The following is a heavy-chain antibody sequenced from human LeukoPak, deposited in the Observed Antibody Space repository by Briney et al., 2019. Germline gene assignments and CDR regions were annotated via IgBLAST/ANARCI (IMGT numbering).Heavy chain of an antibody. CDR2: INHSGST. CDR1: GGSFSGYY. V-gene: IGHV4-34*01. Sequence: SETLSLTCAVYGGSFSGYYWSWIRQPPGKGLEWIGEINHSGSTNYNPSLKSRVTISVDTSKNQFSLKLSSVTAADTAVYYCARPRGGYCSSTSCFGLSDWFDSWGQGTLAIVSS. CDR3: ARPRGGYCSSTSCFGLSDWFDS. J-gene: IGHJ5*01. D-gene: IGHD2-2*01.